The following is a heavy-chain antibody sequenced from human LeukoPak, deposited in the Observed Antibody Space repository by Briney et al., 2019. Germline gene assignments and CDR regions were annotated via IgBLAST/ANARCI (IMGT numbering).Heavy chain of an antibody. J-gene: IGHJ6*02. CDR2: TPSDEKKK. Sequence: PGRSLRLSCAASGFMFKNYLMHWVRQAPGMGLEWVAVTPSDEKKKYYGDSVKGRFTISRDNSENTLYLQMNSLRAKDTAVYYCAKERTYYDFWSGTSLYGMDVWGQGTTVTVSS. D-gene: IGHD3-3*01. CDR1: GFMFKNYL. V-gene: IGHV3-30*18. CDR3: AKERTYYDFWSGTSLYGMDV.